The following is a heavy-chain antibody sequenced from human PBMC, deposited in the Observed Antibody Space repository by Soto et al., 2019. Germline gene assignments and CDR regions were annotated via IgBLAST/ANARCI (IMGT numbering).Heavy chain of an antibody. CDR2: IQGRDDTT. V-gene: IGHV3-23*01. J-gene: IGHJ4*02. CDR3: AKETDPRCCYGVDY. CDR1: GFTFSTYA. D-gene: IGHD2-2*01. Sequence: EVQLLESGGGLVQPGGSLTLACAASGFTFSTYAMGWVRQAPGKGLEWVSTIQGRDDTTFYADSVRGRFTISRDNSKNTISLQMNTLRGDDTAVYYCAKETDPRCCYGVDYWGQGALVTVSS.